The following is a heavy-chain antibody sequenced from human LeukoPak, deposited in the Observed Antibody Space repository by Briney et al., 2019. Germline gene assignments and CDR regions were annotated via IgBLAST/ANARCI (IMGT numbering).Heavy chain of an antibody. Sequence: GGSLRLSCAASGFTFSSYAMSWVRQAPGKGLEWVSAISGSGGSTYYADSVKGRFTISRDNSKNTLYLQMNSLRAEDTAVYYCAKDLRASDYYDSSGYYPLWGQGTLVTVSS. J-gene: IGHJ4*02. CDR1: GFTFSSYA. D-gene: IGHD3-22*01. CDR3: AKDLRASDYYDSSGYYPL. CDR2: ISGSGGST. V-gene: IGHV3-23*01.